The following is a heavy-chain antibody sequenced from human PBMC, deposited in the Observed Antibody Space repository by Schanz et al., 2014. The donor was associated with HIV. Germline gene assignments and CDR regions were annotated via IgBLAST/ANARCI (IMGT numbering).Heavy chain of an antibody. V-gene: IGHV3-30*18. Sequence: QVQLVESGGGVVQPGRSLRLSCVASGFTFGSYGMHWARQTPDKGLEWLGVMSYDGSNKHYADSVKGRFTISRDNSRNTLYLQMNTLRAEDTAVYYCAKDQGYDFWSGYYNYYGMDVWGQGTTVTVSS. CDR3: AKDQGYDFWSGYYNYYGMDV. J-gene: IGHJ6*02. CDR2: MSYDGSNK. CDR1: GFTFGSYG. D-gene: IGHD3-3*01.